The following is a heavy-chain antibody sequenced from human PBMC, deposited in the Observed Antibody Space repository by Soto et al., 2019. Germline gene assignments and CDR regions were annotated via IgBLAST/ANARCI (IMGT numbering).Heavy chain of an antibody. CDR2: TYYRSKWYN. Sequence: TLSLTCAISGDSVSSSSVTWNWIRQSPSRGLEWLGRTYYRSKWYNDYAESVKSRITINPDTSKNQFSLHLNSVTPEDTAVYYCVRLIGNSWLDFWGQGFLVPVSS. J-gene: IGHJ5*01. CDR1: GDSVSSSSVT. D-gene: IGHD1-26*01. CDR3: VRLIGNSWLDF. V-gene: IGHV6-1*01.